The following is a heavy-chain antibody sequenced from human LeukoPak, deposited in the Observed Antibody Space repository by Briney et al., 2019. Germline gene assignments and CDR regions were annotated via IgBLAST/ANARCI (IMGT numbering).Heavy chain of an antibody. CDR1: GFTFSSYA. CDR2: ISYDGSNK. CDR3: ARGQQWLVQGPEMDY. Sequence: PGGSLRLSCAASGFTFSSYAMHWVRQAPGKRLEWVAVISYDGSNKYYADSVKGRFTISRDNSKNTLYLQMNSLRAEDTAVYYCARGQQWLVQGPEMDYWGQGTLVTVSS. V-gene: IGHV3-30-3*01. J-gene: IGHJ4*02. D-gene: IGHD6-19*01.